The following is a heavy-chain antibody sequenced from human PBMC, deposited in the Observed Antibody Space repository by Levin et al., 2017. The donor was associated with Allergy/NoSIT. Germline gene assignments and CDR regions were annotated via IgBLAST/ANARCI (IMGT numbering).Heavy chain of an antibody. J-gene: IGHJ4*02. Sequence: GGSLRLSCAASGFTFSTYAMHWVRQAPGKGLEWMAVISYDGTNQYYADSVKGRFTISRDNSKNTLFLQMNSLRPEDTAVYYCAKPMMAAPEGLDYWGQGTLVSVSS. CDR3: AKPMMAAPEGLDY. CDR2: ISYDGTNQ. CDR1: GFTFSTYA. V-gene: IGHV3-30*18. D-gene: IGHD3-22*01.